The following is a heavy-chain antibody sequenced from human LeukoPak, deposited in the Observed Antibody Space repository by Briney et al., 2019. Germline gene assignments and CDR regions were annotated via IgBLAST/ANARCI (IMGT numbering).Heavy chain of an antibody. J-gene: IGHJ4*02. D-gene: IGHD3-22*01. Sequence: NPSETLSLTCTVSGGSISKYYWSWIRQPAGKGLEWIGRIYTSGSTNYNPSLKSRATMSLDTSKNQFSLKLSSVTAADTAVYYCARGRQFYYDSSGPKYYFDSWGQGTLVTVSS. CDR1: GGSISKYY. CDR2: IYTSGST. V-gene: IGHV4-4*07. CDR3: ARGRQFYYDSSGPKYYFDS.